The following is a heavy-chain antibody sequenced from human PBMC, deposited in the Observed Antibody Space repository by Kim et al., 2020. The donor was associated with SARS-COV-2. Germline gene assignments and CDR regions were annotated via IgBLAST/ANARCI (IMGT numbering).Heavy chain of an antibody. CDR3: ARVAVAYIDY. D-gene: IGHD2-15*01. V-gene: IGHV1-18*01. Sequence: ASVKVSCKASGYTFTSYSISWVRLAPGQGLEWMGWISGHSGDTKFAQTVQGRATMTTETSTSTAYLELRNLRSDDTAVYYCARVAVAYIDYWGQGTLVTV. CDR1: GYTFTSYS. CDR2: ISGHSGDT. J-gene: IGHJ4*02.